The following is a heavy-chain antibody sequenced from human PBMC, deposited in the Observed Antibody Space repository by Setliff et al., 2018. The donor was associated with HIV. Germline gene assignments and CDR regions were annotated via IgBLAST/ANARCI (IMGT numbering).Heavy chain of an antibody. J-gene: IGHJ5*02. Sequence: SETLSLTCTVSGGSSSSHYWSWIRQPPGQGLEWIGYVHYSGTTNYNPSLKSRVTISVDASNNQFSLELRSMTAADTAVYYCARENGDCSGGACYFMLDAWGQGTRVTSPQ. CDR1: GGSSSSHY. CDR3: ARENGDCSGGACYFMLDA. V-gene: IGHV4-59*11. D-gene: IGHD2-15*01. CDR2: VHYSGTT.